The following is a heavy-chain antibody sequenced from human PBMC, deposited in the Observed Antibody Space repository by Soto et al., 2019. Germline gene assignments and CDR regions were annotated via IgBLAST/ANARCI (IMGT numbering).Heavy chain of an antibody. D-gene: IGHD3-9*01. CDR3: ARTTAVPNTLRSRYFFDF. V-gene: IGHV4-61*01. J-gene: IGHJ4*02. CDR2: VHYSGTT. Sequence: SETLSLTCSVSGGSVNNKTYYWSWIRQPPGKRLEWIGYVHYSGTTNYNPSLKSRVTMSIDMSKNQFSLRLSSVTAADTALYYCARTTAVPNTLRSRYFFDFWGQGTLVTVSS. CDR1: GGSVNNKTYY.